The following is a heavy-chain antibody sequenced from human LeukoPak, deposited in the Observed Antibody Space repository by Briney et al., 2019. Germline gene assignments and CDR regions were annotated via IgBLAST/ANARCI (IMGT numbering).Heavy chain of an antibody. D-gene: IGHD1-26*01. J-gene: IGHJ4*02. CDR2: IRSKANSYAT. CDR1: GFTFSGSA. V-gene: IGHV3-73*01. CDR3: TRLGIVGATKDY. Sequence: GGSLRLSCAASGFTFSGSAMHWVRQASGKGLEWVGRIRSKANSYATAYAASVKGRFTISRDDSKNTAYLQMNSLKTEDTAVYYCTRLGIVGATKDYWGQGTLVTVSS.